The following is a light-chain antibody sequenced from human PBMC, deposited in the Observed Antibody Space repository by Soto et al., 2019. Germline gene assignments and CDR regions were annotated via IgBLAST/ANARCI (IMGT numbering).Light chain of an antibody. J-gene: IGKJ2*01. V-gene: IGKV3-15*01. CDR3: QQYNNWPYT. CDR2: GAS. CDR1: QSLSTD. Sequence: EILLTQSPATLSVSPGDGATLSCRAGQSLSTDLAWYQQKPGHPPRLLVYGASTRATGIPARFTGRGSGAEFTLTISSLQSEDFAVYFCQQYNNWPYTFGQGTRLAIK.